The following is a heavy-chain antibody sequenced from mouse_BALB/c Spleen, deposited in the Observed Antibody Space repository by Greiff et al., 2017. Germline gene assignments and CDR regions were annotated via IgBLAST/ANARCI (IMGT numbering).Heavy chain of an antibody. CDR2: ISTYYGDA. CDR1: GYTFTDYA. CDR3: ARGDAQVAMDY. Sequence: VQLQQSGAELVRPGVSVKISCKGSGYTFTDYAMHWVKQSHAKSLEWIGVISTYYGDASYNQKFKGKATMTVDKSSSTAYMELARLTSEDSAIYYCARGDAQVAMDYWGQGTSVTVSS. J-gene: IGHJ4*01. V-gene: IGHV1S137*01.